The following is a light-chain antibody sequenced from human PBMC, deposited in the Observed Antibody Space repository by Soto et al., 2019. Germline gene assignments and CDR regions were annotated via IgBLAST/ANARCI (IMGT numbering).Light chain of an antibody. CDR1: QSISSW. J-gene: IGKJ1*01. V-gene: IGKV1-5*03. CDR2: KAS. CDR3: QHFNSYPWT. Sequence: IQMTRSPSTLSASVGDRVSITSLASQSISSWLAWYQQKPGKAPKLLINKASSLESGVPSRFSGSGSGTEFTLTISSLQPDDFATYYCQHFNSYPWTFGQGTKVDIK.